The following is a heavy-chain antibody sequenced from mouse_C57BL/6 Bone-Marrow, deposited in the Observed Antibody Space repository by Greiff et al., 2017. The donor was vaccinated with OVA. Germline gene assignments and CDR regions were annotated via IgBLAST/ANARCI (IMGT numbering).Heavy chain of an antibody. J-gene: IGHJ2*01. CDR3: ARPESYYYDDKNYFDY. CDR2: INPNNGGT. V-gene: IGHV1-22*01. D-gene: IGHD1-1*01. Sequence: EVQRVESGPELVKPGASVKMSCKASGYTFTDYNMHWVKQSHGKSLEWIGYINPNNGGTSYNQKFKGKATLTVNKSSSTAYMELRSLTSEDSAVYYCARPESYYYDDKNYFDYWGQGTTLTVSS. CDR1: GYTFTDYN.